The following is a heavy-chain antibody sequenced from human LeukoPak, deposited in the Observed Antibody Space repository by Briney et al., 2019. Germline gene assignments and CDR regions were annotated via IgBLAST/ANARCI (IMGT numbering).Heavy chain of an antibody. J-gene: IGHJ3*02. CDR1: GFTLSSHG. Sequence: PGGALRLSCAASGFTLSSHGMPRVRQAQGKGLERVALIWYDGSNKYYADSVKGRFTISRDKSKNTLYLQMNSLRAEDTAVYYCARQEEYCSSTSCYGSDAFDIWGQGTMVTVSS. CDR3: ARQEEYCSSTSCYGSDAFDI. D-gene: IGHD2-2*01. V-gene: IGHV3-33*01. CDR2: IWYDGSNK.